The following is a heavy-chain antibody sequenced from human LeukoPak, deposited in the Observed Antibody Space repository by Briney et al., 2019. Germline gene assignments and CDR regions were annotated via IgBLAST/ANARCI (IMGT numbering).Heavy chain of an antibody. D-gene: IGHD3-9*01. CDR3: ARAYSYYDILTGYSSLFDY. CDR2: ISNSGST. Sequence: SETLSLTCTVSGDSIISYYWSWIRQPARKGLEWIGYISNSGSTTYNPSLKSRVTVSLDTSKNQFSLKLSSVTAADTAVYYCARAYSYYDILTGYSSLFDYWGQGALVTVSS. V-gene: IGHV4-59*01. J-gene: IGHJ4*02. CDR1: GDSIISYY.